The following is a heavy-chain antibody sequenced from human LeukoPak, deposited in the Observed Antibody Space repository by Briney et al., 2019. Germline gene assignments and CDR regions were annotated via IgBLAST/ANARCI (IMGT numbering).Heavy chain of an antibody. Sequence: GGSLGLSCAASGFTFSSYAMSWVRQAPGKGLEWVSAISGSGGSTYYADSVKGRFTISRDNSKNTLYLQMNSLRAEDTAVYYCASLAWGITGTTHYWGQGTLVTVSS. CDR2: ISGSGGST. J-gene: IGHJ4*02. CDR1: GFTFSSYA. D-gene: IGHD1-7*01. V-gene: IGHV3-23*01. CDR3: ASLAWGITGTTHY.